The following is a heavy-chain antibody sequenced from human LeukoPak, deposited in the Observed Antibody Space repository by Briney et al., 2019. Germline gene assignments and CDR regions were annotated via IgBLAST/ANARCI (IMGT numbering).Heavy chain of an antibody. J-gene: IGHJ5*02. CDR1: GFTFSSYW. CDR2: IKQDGSEK. D-gene: IGHD3-10*01. Sequence: PGGSLRLSCAASGFTFSSYWMSWVRQAPGKGLEWVANIKQDGSEKYYVDSVEGRFTISRDNAKNSLYLQMNSLRAEDTAVYYCARDQAPRNYGSGSFDPWGQGTLVTVSS. CDR3: ARDQAPRNYGSGSFDP. V-gene: IGHV3-7*01.